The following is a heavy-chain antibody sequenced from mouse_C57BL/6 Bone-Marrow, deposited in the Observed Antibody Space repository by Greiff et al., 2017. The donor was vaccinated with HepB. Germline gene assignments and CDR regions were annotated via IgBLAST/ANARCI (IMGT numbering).Heavy chain of an antibody. CDR3: ARYDYEAWFAY. J-gene: IGHJ3*01. CDR2: INPSSGYT. V-gene: IGHV1-4*01. CDR1: GYTFTSYT. D-gene: IGHD2-4*01. Sequence: QVQLKESGAELARPGASVKMSCKASGYTFTSYTMHWVKQRPGQGLEWIGYINPSSGYTKYNQKFKDKATLTADKSSSTAYMQLSSLTSEDSAVYYCARYDYEAWFAYWGQGTLVTVSA.